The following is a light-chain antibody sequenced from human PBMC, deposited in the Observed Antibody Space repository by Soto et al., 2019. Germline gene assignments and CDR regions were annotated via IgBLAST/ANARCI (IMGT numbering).Light chain of an antibody. CDR3: QQYNTYPWT. CDR1: QSISSW. Sequence: DIPMTQSPATLSASVGDRVTITCRASQSISSWLAWYQQKPGKVPKLLIDDASSVESGVPSRFSGSGSGTEFTLTISRLQPDDFAAYYCQQYNTYPWTFGQGTKVEIK. CDR2: DAS. J-gene: IGKJ1*01. V-gene: IGKV1-5*01.